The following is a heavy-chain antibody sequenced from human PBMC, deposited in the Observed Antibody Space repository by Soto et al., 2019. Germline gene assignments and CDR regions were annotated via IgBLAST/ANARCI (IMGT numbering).Heavy chain of an antibody. D-gene: IGHD2-21*01. V-gene: IGHV4-59*01. J-gene: IGHJ6*02. CDR2: LYNAGST. Sequence: SSETLSLACTVCDGSISRYYWSCIRQPPGKGLEWIGYLYNAGSTIYNPSLKSRVTISVDMSQNQFSLNLNYVTAADTAVYYCARDLWGYWGAEFYPRARRAQGTTLPVSS. CDR3: ARDLWGYWGAEFYPRAR. CDR1: DGSISRYY.